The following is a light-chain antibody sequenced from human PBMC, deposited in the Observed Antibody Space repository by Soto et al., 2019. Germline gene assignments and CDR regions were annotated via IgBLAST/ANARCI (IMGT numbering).Light chain of an antibody. V-gene: IGKV1-5*01. CDR2: DAS. CDR1: QIILRSSNNKIC. J-gene: IGKJ1*01. Sequence: DVVMTQSPDSLALSLGERATINCKSSQIILRSSNNKICLAWYQQKPGKAPILLIYDASSLESGVPSRFSGSGSGTEFTLTISSLQPDDFATYYCQQYNTYSFGQGTKVDIK. CDR3: QQYNTYS.